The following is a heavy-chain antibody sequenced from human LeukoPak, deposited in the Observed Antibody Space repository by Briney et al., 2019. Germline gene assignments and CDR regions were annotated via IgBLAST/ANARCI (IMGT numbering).Heavy chain of an antibody. V-gene: IGHV3-15*04. CDR2: TVSEIDGGTT. Sequence: GGSLRLSCAASGFTFNYAWMSWFRQVPGKGLEWVGQTVSEIDGGTTDYAAPVKGRFTISRDDSKSTLYLQMNSLKIEDTAVYYCTTDEDWNYARKDVWGQGATVIVSS. CDR1: GFTFNYAW. CDR3: TTDEDWNYARKDV. J-gene: IGHJ6*02. D-gene: IGHD1-7*01.